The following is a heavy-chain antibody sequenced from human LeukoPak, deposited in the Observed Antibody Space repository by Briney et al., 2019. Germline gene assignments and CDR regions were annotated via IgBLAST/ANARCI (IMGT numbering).Heavy chain of an antibody. Sequence: TGGSLRLSCAASGFTFSSYAMNWVRQAPGEGLEWVSVITGGGGSTYYGDSVKGRFTISRDNSRNTLFLQMNSLRAEDTAVYYCAKASSGYDSRSMDVWGQGTTVTVSS. CDR1: GFTFSSYA. CDR2: ITGGGGST. D-gene: IGHD5-12*01. CDR3: AKASSGYDSRSMDV. V-gene: IGHV3-23*01. J-gene: IGHJ6*02.